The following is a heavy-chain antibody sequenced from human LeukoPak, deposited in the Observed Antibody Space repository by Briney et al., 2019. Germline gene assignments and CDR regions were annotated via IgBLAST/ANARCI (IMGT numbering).Heavy chain of an antibody. CDR1: GYTFTGYY. Sequence: ASVKVSCKASGYTFTGYYMHWVRQAPGQGLEWVGWINPNSGGTNYAQKFQGRVTMTRDTSISTAYMELSRLRSDDTAVYYCARVTGPIAARRDYYYMDVWGKGTTVTVSS. CDR3: ARVTGPIAARRDYYYMDV. CDR2: INPNSGGT. D-gene: IGHD6-6*01. J-gene: IGHJ6*03. V-gene: IGHV1-2*02.